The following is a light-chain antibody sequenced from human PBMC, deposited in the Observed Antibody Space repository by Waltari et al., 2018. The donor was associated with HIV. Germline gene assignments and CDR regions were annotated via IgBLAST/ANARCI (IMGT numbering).Light chain of an antibody. J-gene: IGLJ3*02. CDR3: GTWDSSLNAGV. CDR2: DKG. V-gene: IGLV1-51*01. CDR1: GSNLANNY. Sequence: QSMLTQPPSVSAAPGQKVTISCSGTGSNLANNYVSWYQHLPGAAPKLVIYDKGDRPSGIPDRFAGSKSGASATLGITGLQTGDEGDYYCGTWDSSLNAGVFGGGTKLTVL.